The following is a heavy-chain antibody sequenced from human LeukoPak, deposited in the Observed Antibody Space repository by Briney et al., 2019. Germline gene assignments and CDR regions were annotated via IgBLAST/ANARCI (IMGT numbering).Heavy chain of an antibody. CDR1: EFSVGSNY. CDR3: ARDGRSSGGFDY. V-gene: IGHV3-66*01. Sequence: GGSLRLSCAASEFSVGSNYMTWVRQAPGKGLEWVSLIYSGGSTYYADSVKGRFTISRDNSKNTLYLQMNSLSAEDTAVYYCARDGRSSGGFDYWGQGTLVTVSS. D-gene: IGHD6-25*01. J-gene: IGHJ4*02. CDR2: IYSGGST.